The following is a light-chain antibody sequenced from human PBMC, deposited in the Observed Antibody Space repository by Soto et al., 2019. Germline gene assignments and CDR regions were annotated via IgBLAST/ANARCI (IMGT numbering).Light chain of an antibody. V-gene: IGLV2-14*01. J-gene: IGLJ1*01. CDR3: NSHTGSGIV. Sequence: QSVLTQPASVSGSPGQSITISCTGTSSDVGGYNYVSWYQHHPGKAPKLMIYEVSNRPSGVSYRFSGSKSGNTASLTISGLQAEDEADYYCNSHTGSGIVFGTGTTVTVL. CDR2: EVS. CDR1: SSDVGGYNY.